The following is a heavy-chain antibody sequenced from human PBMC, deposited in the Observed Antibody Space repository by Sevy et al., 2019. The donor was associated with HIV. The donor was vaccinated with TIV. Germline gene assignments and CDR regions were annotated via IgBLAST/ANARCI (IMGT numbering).Heavy chain of an antibody. D-gene: IGHD5-12*01. CDR2: ISNDAGNQ. CDR3: AKDGSDGYNYFLDF. V-gene: IGHV3-30*18. Sequence: GRSLRLSCAASGFTFRSYGMHWVRQAPGKGLEWVAVISNDAGNQYYADSVKGRFTISRDNSKNTVYLQMNSLRAEDTAVYYCAKDGSDGYNYFLDFWGQGALVTVSS. J-gene: IGHJ4*02. CDR1: GFTFRSYG.